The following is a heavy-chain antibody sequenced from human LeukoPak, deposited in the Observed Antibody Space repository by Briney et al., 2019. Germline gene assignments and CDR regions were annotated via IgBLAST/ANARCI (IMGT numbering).Heavy chain of an antibody. Sequence: PSQTLSLTCTVSGGSISSGSYFWNWIRQPAGKGLEWIGRVYTSGSTNYNPSLKSRVTISLDTSKNQFSLRLNSVTAADTAGYYCARKTGREIFAYGGQGTLITVSS. CDR2: VYTSGST. CDR1: GGSISSGSYF. CDR3: ARKTGREIFAY. V-gene: IGHV4-61*02. J-gene: IGHJ4*02. D-gene: IGHD1-14*01.